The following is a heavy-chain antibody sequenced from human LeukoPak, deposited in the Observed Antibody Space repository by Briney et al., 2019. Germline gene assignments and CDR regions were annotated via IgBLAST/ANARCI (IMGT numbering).Heavy chain of an antibody. J-gene: IGHJ4*02. Sequence: ASVKVSCKASGYTFTDYYMHWVRQAPGQGLEWMGWINPKSGSTNYAQQYQGGVTMTRDTSIRTAYMELSSLRPDDTAVYFCARDGQGSGKTYDYWGQGTPVTVSS. CDR1: GYTFTDYY. CDR2: INPKSGST. CDR3: ARDGQGSGKTYDY. V-gene: IGHV1-2*02. D-gene: IGHD1-1*01.